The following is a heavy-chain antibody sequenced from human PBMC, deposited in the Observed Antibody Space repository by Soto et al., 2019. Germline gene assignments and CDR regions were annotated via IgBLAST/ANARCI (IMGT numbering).Heavy chain of an antibody. Sequence: LRLSCAASGFTFSSYGMTWVRQAPGKGLERVLFSSATGARTYYADSLKGRCSISRDDSVNTLYLQMTSDRSDDTEVYYCAKDRRAGGNYDFYSDFWGPRPLVTFSS. CDR2: SSATGART. D-gene: IGHD2-21*02. J-gene: IGHJ4*02. V-gene: IGHV3-23*01. CDR3: AKDRRAGGNYDFYSDF. CDR1: GFTFSSYG.